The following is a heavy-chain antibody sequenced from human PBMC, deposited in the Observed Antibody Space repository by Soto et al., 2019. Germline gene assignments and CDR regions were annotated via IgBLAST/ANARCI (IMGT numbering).Heavy chain of an antibody. Sequence: SETLSLTCTVSGGSISSGGYYWSWIRQHPGKGLEWIGYIYYSGSTYYNPSLKSRVTISVDTSKNQFSLKLSSVTAADTAVYYCAVKKYSSSWYFDYWGKGTLVTVSS. V-gene: IGHV4-31*03. J-gene: IGHJ4*02. CDR3: AVKKYSSSWYFDY. CDR1: GGSISSGGYY. CDR2: IYYSGST. D-gene: IGHD6-13*01.